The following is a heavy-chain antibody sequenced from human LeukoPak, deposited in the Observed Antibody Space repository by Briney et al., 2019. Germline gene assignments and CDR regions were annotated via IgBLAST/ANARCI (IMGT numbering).Heavy chain of an antibody. V-gene: IGHV3-48*01. CDR1: GFTFSSYS. CDR3: AGEMATIYGY. Sequence: GGSLRLSCAASGFTFSSYSMNWVRQAPGKGPEWVSYISSSSSTIYYADSVKGRFTISRDNAKNSLYLQMNSLRAEDTAVYYCAGEMATIYGYWGQGTLVTVSS. CDR2: ISSSSSTI. J-gene: IGHJ4*02. D-gene: IGHD5-24*01.